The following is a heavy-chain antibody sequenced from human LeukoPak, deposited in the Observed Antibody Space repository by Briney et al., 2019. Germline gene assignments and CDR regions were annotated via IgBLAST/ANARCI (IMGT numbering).Heavy chain of an antibody. Sequence: GGSLRLSCAASGFTFSSYAMHWVRQAPGKGLEWVAVISYDGSNKYYADSVKGRFTISRDNSKNTLYLQMNSLRAEDTAVYYCARVAGKYDYVWGSYRTSPKYFDYWGQGTLVTVSS. CDR3: ARVAGKYDYVWGSYRTSPKYFDY. CDR1: GFTFSSYA. V-gene: IGHV3-30*04. J-gene: IGHJ4*02. D-gene: IGHD3-16*02. CDR2: ISYDGSNK.